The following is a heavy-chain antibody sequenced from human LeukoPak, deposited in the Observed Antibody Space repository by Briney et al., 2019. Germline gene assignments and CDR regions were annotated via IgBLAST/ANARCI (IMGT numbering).Heavy chain of an antibody. D-gene: IGHD6-13*01. V-gene: IGHV4-4*07. CDR2: IYTSGTT. CDR3: ARDFQAAGYNWFDP. CDR1: GGSISNYY. J-gene: IGHJ5*02. Sequence: PSETLSLTCTVSGGSISNYYWSWIRQPAGKGLEWIGRIYTSGTTHYNPSLKSRVTMSVDTSKNQFSLNLSSVTAADTAVYYCARDFQAAGYNWFDPWGQGTLVTVSS.